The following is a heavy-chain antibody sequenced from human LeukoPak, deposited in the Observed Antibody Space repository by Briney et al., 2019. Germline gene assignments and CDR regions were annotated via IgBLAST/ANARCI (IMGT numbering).Heavy chain of an antibody. CDR3: TKYRSGNFDYYPDLES. V-gene: IGHV3-30*02. CDR2: TRYDESLK. D-gene: IGHD3-9*01. J-gene: IGHJ5*01. Sequence: GGSLRLSCAASGFTFSHYGMHWVRQAPGKGLEWVAFTRYDESLKYYAGSVRGRFTISRDNSKNTLYLQMNSLRTEDTAIYYCTKYRSGNFDYYPDLESWGQGILVTVSS. CDR1: GFTFSHYG.